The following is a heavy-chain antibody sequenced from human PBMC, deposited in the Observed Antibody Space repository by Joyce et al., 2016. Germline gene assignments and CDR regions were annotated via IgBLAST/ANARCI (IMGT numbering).Heavy chain of an antibody. D-gene: IGHD3-9*01. CDR2: INYTGST. V-gene: IGHV4-31*03. CDR3: AREVVYDILTGYYRGAFDI. J-gene: IGHJ3*02. Sequence: QVQLQESGPGLVKPSQTLSLTCTVSGGSINSGGYYWTWIRQHPGKRLEWIANINYTGSTYYNPSLKSRITISVDTSKNQFSLKLSSVAAADTAMYYCAREVVYDILTGYYRGAFDIWGQGTMVTVSS. CDR1: GGSINSGGYY.